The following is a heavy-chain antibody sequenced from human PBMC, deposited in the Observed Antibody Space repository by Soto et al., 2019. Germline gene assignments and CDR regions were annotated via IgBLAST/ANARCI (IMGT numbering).Heavy chain of an antibody. CDR2: IYASRDT. V-gene: IGHV4-4*07. CDR1: AASISNSY. J-gene: IGHJ4*02. D-gene: IGHD6-13*01. Sequence: QVQLQESGPGLVKPSETLSLTCTVSAASISNSYWSWIRQPAGKGLEWIGRIYASRDTNYNPSLMSRVTMSIDTSRKQFYLKVTSVTAADTATYYCAKESGASAGTVEYWGQGILVTVSS. CDR3: AKESGASAGTVEY.